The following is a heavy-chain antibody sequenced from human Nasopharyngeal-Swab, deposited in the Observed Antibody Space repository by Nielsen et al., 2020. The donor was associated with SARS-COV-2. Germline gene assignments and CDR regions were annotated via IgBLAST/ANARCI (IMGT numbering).Heavy chain of an antibody. V-gene: IGHV5-51*01. Sequence: GESLKIYCKGSGYSFTTFWIIWVRQMPGKGLEWMGIIYPDDSDTRYSPSFQGQVTFSVDKSTSTAYLQWSSLKASDTAMYYCARLRGSAFYYYYLDVWGKGTTVTVSS. CDR2: IYPDDSDT. CDR3: ARLRGSAFYYYYLDV. J-gene: IGHJ6*03. D-gene: IGHD2-15*01. CDR1: GYSFTTFW.